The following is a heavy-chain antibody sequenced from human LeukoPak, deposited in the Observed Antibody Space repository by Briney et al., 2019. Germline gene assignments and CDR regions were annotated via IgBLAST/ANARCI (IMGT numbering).Heavy chain of an antibody. Sequence: SETLSLTCAVYGGSFSGYYWSWIRQPPGKGLEWIGEINHSGSTNYNPSLKSRVTISVDTSKNQFSLKLSSVTAADTAVYYCARSKYDILTGYYNEFDYWGQGTLVTVSS. CDR1: GGSFSGYY. V-gene: IGHV4-34*01. J-gene: IGHJ4*02. D-gene: IGHD3-9*01. CDR2: INHSGST. CDR3: ARSKYDILTGYYNEFDY.